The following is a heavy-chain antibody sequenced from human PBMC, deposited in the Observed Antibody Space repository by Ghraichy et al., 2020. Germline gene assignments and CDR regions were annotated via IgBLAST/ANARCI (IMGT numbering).Heavy chain of an antibody. V-gene: IGHV4-59*11. CDR2: MYYTGTA. D-gene: IGHD3-9*01. J-gene: IGHJ4*02. CDR1: GVAISGHY. Sequence: SETLSLTCNVSGVAISGHYWSWIRQPLGKGLEWIGYMYYTGTAYYHPSLKSRVTFSVDTSKKQFSLRLTSVTASDTVLYYWARKAGYYYYFDFWGQGILVTVSS. CDR3: ARKAGYYYYFDF.